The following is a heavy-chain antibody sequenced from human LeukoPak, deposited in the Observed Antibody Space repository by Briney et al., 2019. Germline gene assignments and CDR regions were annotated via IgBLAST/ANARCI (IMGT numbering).Heavy chain of an antibody. CDR3: ARGIAVAGTILDY. D-gene: IGHD6-19*01. CDR1: GGTFSTYA. V-gene: IGHV1-69*13. Sequence: ASVKVSCKASGGTFSTYAISWVRQAPGQGLEWMGGIIPTFGTSNYAQKFQGRVTIAADESTTTTYMELSSLGSDDTAVYYCARGIAVAGTILDYWGQGTLVTVSS. CDR2: IIPTFGTS. J-gene: IGHJ4*02.